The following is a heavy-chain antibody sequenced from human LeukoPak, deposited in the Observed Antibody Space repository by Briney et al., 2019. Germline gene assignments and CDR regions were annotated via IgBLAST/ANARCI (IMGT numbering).Heavy chain of an antibody. CDR3: ARDVYYYGSPASTGFDY. Sequence: SESLSLTWTVSGGSISTYYWSWIRQPPRKGLEWIGFISYTGSTSYNPSLKSRVTLSVDTSKNHFSLKLNSLTAADTAVYYCARDVYYYGSPASTGFDYWGQGTLVTVSS. CDR2: ISYTGST. V-gene: IGHV4-59*01. CDR1: GGSISTYY. D-gene: IGHD3-22*01. J-gene: IGHJ4*02.